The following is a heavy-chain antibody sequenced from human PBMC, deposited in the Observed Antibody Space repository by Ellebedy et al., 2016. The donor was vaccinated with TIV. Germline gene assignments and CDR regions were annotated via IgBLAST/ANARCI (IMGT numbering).Heavy chain of an antibody. V-gene: IGHV3-21*04. Sequence: GESLKISXAASGFTFSDYNMNWVRQAPGKGLEWVSSVSSNSDYKNYADSVRGRFTISRDNSKNTLYLQMNSLRAEDTAVYYCATSRYCSSTSCHENEYYFDYWGQGTPVTVSS. D-gene: IGHD2-2*01. J-gene: IGHJ4*02. CDR2: VSSNSDYK. CDR3: ATSRYCSSTSCHENEYYFDY. CDR1: GFTFSDYN.